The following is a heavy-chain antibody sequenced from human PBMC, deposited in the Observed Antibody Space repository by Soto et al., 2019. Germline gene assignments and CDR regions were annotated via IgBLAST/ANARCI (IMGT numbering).Heavy chain of an antibody. D-gene: IGHD3-22*01. CDR3: AHRLLDGYYDSNETGWFDP. J-gene: IGHJ5*02. CDR1: GFSLTTSGVG. V-gene: IGHV2-5*02. CDR2: IYWDDDK. Sequence: QITLKESGPTLVKPTQTLTLTCTFSGFSLTTSGVGVGWIRQPPGKALEWLALIYWDDDKRYSPSLNSRLTITTDTAKNQVVLTMTNMDPVDTATYYCAHRLLDGYYDSNETGWFDPWGQGTLVTVSS.